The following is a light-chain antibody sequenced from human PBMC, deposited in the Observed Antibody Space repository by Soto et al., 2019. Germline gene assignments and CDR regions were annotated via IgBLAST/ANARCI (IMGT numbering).Light chain of an antibody. CDR3: SSYTSSSTLVV. J-gene: IGLJ2*01. Sequence: QSALTQPASVSGSPGQSITISCTGTSSDVGGYNYVSWYQQHPGKAPKLMIYDVSNRPSGVSNCFSGSKSGNTASLTISGLQAEDEADYYCSSYTSSSTLVVFGGGTK. CDR2: DVS. V-gene: IGLV2-14*01. CDR1: SSDVGGYNY.